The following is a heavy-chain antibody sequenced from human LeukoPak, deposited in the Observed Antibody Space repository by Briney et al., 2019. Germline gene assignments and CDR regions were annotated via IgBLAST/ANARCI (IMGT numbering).Heavy chain of an antibody. D-gene: IGHD6-19*01. CDR2: IYYSGST. J-gene: IGHJ4*02. Sequence: SETPSLTCTVSGGSISSYYWSWIRQPPGKGLEWIGYIYYSGSTNYNPSLKSRVTISVDTSKNQFSLKLSSVTAADTAVYYCARAVAGTYFDYWGQGTLVTVSS. CDR1: GGSISSYY. CDR3: ARAVAGTYFDY. V-gene: IGHV4-59*08.